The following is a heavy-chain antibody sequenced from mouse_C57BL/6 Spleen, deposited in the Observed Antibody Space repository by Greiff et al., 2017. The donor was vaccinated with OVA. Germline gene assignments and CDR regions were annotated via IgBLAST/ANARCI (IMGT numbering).Heavy chain of an antibody. CDR1: GFTFTDYY. D-gene: IGHD1-1*01. Sequence: EVQGVESGGGLVQPGGSLSLSCAASGFTFTDYYMSWVRQPPGKALEWLGFIRNKANGYTTEYSASVKGRFTISRDNSQSILYLQMNALRAEDSATYYCARYWAFYYYGSSYLYAMDYWGQGTSVTVSS. J-gene: IGHJ4*01. V-gene: IGHV7-3*01. CDR2: IRNKANGYTT. CDR3: ARYWAFYYYGSSYLYAMDY.